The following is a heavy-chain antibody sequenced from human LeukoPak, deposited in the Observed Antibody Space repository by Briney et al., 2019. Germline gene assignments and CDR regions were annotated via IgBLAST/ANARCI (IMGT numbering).Heavy chain of an antibody. CDR2: IYPGDSET. V-gene: IGHV5-51*01. J-gene: IGHJ4*02. Sequence: GESLKISCKASGYKFTNYWIGWVRQMPGKGLEWMTIIYPGDSETRYSPAFQGQVTISADKSIGTTYLQWSSLKASDTAIYYCVRALRTGQGDYVPVLWGQGTWSPSPQ. CDR1: GYKFTNYW. CDR3: VRALRTGQGDYVPVL. D-gene: IGHD3-16*01.